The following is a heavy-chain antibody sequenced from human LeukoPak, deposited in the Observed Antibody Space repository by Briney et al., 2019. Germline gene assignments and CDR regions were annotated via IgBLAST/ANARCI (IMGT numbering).Heavy chain of an antibody. CDR1: GYTLTELS. J-gene: IGHJ1*01. Sequence: ASVRVSCKVSGYTLTELSMHWVRQAPGKGLEWMGGFDPEDGETIYAQKFQGRVTMTEDTSTDTAYMELSSLRSEDTAVYYCATRSSGWYEDFQHWGQGTLVTVSS. CDR3: ATRSSGWYEDFQH. CDR2: FDPEDGET. D-gene: IGHD6-19*01. V-gene: IGHV1-24*01.